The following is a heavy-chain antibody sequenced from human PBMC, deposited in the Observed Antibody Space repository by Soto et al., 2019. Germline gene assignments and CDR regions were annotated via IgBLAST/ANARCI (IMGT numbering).Heavy chain of an antibody. V-gene: IGHV5-51*01. Sequence: GESLKISCKGSGYSFTTYWIGWVRQMPGKGLEWMGIIYPGDSDTRYSPSFQGQVTISADKSISTAYLQWSSLKASDTAMYYCARQTGTIFGVVVPNYAFDIWGQGTMVTVSS. J-gene: IGHJ3*02. CDR1: GYSFTTYW. D-gene: IGHD3-3*01. CDR2: IYPGDSDT. CDR3: ARQTGTIFGVVVPNYAFDI.